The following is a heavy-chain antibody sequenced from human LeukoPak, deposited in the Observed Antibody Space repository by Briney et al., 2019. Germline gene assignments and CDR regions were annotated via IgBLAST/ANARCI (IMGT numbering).Heavy chain of an antibody. V-gene: IGHV1-18*01. CDR1: GYTFTSYG. CDR3: ARHRLPRVYYESSGYYHAAFDI. CDR2: ISAYNGNT. J-gene: IGHJ3*02. D-gene: IGHD3-22*01. Sequence: ASVKVSCKASGYTFTSYGISWVRQAPGQGLKWMGWISAYNGNTNYAQKLQGRVTMTTDTSTSTAYMELRSLRSDDTAVYYCARHRLPRVYYESSGYYHAAFDIWGQGTMVTVSS.